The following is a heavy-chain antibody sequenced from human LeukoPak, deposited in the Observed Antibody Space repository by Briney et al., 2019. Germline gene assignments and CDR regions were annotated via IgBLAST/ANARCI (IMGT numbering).Heavy chain of an antibody. V-gene: IGHV3-23*01. CDR1: GFTFSDYA. CDR2: ISSSGRST. J-gene: IGHJ3*02. CDR3: AKETAADAFDI. D-gene: IGHD6-13*01. Sequence: GGSLRLSCAASGFTFSDYAMSWVRQAPGKGLEWVSTISSSGRSTYYADSVKGRFTISRDNSKNTLYLQMNSLRAEDTAVYYCAKETAADAFDIWGQGTMVSVSS.